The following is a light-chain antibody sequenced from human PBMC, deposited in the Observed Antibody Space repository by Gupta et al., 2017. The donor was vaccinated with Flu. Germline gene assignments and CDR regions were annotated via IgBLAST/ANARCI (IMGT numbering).Light chain of an antibody. CDR2: AAS. V-gene: IGKV1D-16*01. CDR1: QDISSW. CDR3: QHYHSYPRT. Sequence: PSSLSASRGETVTITCRASQDISSWLAWYQQKPEKAPKSLIYAASTLESGVPLRFSGSGSGTDFTLTISSLQPEDSATYYCQHYHSYPRTFGQGTKLEIK. J-gene: IGKJ2*01.